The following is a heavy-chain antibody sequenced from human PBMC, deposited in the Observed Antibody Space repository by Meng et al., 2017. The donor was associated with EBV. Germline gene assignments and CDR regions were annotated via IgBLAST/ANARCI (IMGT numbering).Heavy chain of an antibody. V-gene: IGHV1-69*06. CDR2: IIPIFGTA. Sequence: GQLVQVGARVKKPGASVKVSCKASGGTFSSYAISWVRQAPGQGLEWMGGIIPIFGTANYAQKFQGRVTITADKSTSTAYMELSSLRSEDTAVYYCARAEIAAAGRLDYWGQGTLVTVSS. CDR1: GGTFSSYA. J-gene: IGHJ4*02. D-gene: IGHD6-13*01. CDR3: ARAEIAAAGRLDY.